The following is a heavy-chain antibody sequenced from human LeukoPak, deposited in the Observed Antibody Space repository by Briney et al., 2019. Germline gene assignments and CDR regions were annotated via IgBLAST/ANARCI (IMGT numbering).Heavy chain of an antibody. V-gene: IGHV3-23*01. CDR3: ARDDF. Sequence: GGSLRLSCAASGFXFSSYAISWVRQAPGKGLEWVSGISGSGGSTNYADSVKGRFTISRDNSKHTLFLQLNSLRAEDTAVYYCARDDFWGQGTLVTVSS. CDR1: GFXFSSYA. CDR2: ISGSGGST. J-gene: IGHJ4*02.